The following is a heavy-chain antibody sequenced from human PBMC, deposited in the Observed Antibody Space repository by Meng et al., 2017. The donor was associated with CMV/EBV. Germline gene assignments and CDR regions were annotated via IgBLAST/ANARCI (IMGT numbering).Heavy chain of an antibody. CDR3: ASTYSSSWRSFDY. Sequence: GSLRLSCAVYGGSFSGYYWSWIRQPPGKGLEWIGEINHGGSTNYNPSLKSRDTITEDTSKNQFSLKLSSVTAADTAVYYCASTYSSSWRSFDYWGQGTLVTVSS. J-gene: IGHJ4*02. D-gene: IGHD6-13*01. CDR2: INHGGST. CDR1: GGSFSGYY. V-gene: IGHV4-34*01.